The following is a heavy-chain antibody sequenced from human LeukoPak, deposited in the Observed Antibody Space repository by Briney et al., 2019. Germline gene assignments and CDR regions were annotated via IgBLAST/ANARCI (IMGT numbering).Heavy chain of an antibody. Sequence: PGGSLRLSCAASGSSFDDYGLTCVRQAPGKGLEWVSGINWNGDSTDYADSVKGRFTISRDNAKNSLYLQMNSLRAEDTALYYCARDLRVVITGSFDSWGQGTLVTVSS. CDR2: INWNGDST. V-gene: IGHV3-20*04. D-gene: IGHD3-22*01. CDR3: ARDLRVVITGSFDS. J-gene: IGHJ4*02. CDR1: GSSFDDYG.